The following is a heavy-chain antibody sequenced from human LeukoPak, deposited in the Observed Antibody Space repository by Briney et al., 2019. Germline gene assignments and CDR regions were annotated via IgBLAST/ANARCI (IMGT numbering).Heavy chain of an antibody. J-gene: IGHJ5*02. D-gene: IGHD2-21*02. CDR1: GGSISSYY. CDR3: ARDQSGVTASPFDP. Sequence: SETLSLTCTVSGGSISSYYWSWIRQPPGKGLEWIGYIYYSGNTNYNPSLKSRVTISVDTSKNQFSLKLSSVTAADTAVYYCARDQSGVTASPFDPWGQGTLVTVSS. CDR2: IYYSGNT. V-gene: IGHV4-59*01.